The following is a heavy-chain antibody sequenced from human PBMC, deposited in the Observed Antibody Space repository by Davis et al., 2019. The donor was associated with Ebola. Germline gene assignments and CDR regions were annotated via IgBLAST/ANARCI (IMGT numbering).Heavy chain of an antibody. D-gene: IGHD1-1*01. J-gene: IGHJ4*02. Sequence: ASYARKFQGRVTITADESTSTAYMELSSLRSDDTAVYYCSRDASTGTGYWGQGTLVTVSS. V-gene: IGHV1-69*01. CDR3: SRDASTGTGY. CDR2: A.